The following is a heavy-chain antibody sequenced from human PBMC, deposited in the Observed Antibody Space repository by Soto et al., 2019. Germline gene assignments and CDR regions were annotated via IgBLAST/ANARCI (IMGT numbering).Heavy chain of an antibody. CDR1: GGSISSYY. CDR2: IYYSGST. V-gene: IGHV4-59*01. CDR3: ARVHYYDFWSGYSYYYYMDV. J-gene: IGHJ6*03. D-gene: IGHD3-3*01. Sequence: PSETLSLTCTVSGGSISSYYWSWIRQPPGKGLEWIGYIYYSGSTNYSPSLKSRVTISVDTSKNQFSLKLSSVTAADTAVYYCARVHYYDFWSGYSYYYYMDVWGKGTTVTVSS.